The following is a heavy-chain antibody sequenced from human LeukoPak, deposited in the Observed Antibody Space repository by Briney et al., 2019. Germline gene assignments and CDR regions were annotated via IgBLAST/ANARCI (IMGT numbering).Heavy chain of an antibody. J-gene: IGHJ4*02. CDR3: AEIEFGAYDNSGYLVDY. Sequence: PGGSLRLSCAASGFTFSSYGMHWVRQAPGKGLEWVAVLSYDGSNKYYADFVKGRFIISRDNSKNTLYLQMNSLRVEDTAVYYCAEIEFGAYDNSGYLVDYWGQGTLVTVSS. CDR1: GFTFSSYG. CDR2: LSYDGSNK. V-gene: IGHV3-30*18. D-gene: IGHD3-22*01.